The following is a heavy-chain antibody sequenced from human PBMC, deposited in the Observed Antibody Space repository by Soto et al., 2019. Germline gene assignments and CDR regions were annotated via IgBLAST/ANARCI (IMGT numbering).Heavy chain of an antibody. CDR3: ASYRGALYFES. CDR2: VFYGGT. D-gene: IGHD3-16*01. V-gene: IGHV4-59*01. Sequence: PAETLSLTCSVSVGSMSINDLSWIRQSPDKGLEWLGYVFYGGTDYNPSLGGRVSMSVETSKSQFSLKLTSVTVADTAVYYCASYRGALYFESWGPGILVTVSS. J-gene: IGHJ4*02. CDR1: VGSMSIND.